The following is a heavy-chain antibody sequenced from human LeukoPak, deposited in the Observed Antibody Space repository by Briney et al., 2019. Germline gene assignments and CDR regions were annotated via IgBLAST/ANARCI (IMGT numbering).Heavy chain of an antibody. CDR3: ARDQEYSGSYYRYFDY. V-gene: IGHV4-59*01. D-gene: IGHD1-26*01. CDR1: GFTFSSYA. J-gene: IGHJ4*02. CDR2: IYSRGLTRGST. Sequence: GSLRLSCAASGFTFSSYAMSWVRQPPGKGLEWIGYIYSRGLTRGSTNYNPSLKSRVTISVDTSKNQFSLKLSSVTAADTAVYYCARDQEYSGSYYRYFDYWGQGTLVTVSA.